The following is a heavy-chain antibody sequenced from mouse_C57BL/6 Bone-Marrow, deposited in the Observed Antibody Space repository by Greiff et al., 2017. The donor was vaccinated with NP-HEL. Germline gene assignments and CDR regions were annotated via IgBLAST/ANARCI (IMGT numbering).Heavy chain of an antibody. CDR2: IHPNSGST. V-gene: IGHV1-64*01. J-gene: IGHJ3*01. D-gene: IGHD1-2*01. CDR3: ARSGGITTEAWFAY. Sequence: VQLQQPGAELVKPGASVKLSCKASGYTFTSYWMHWVKQSPGQGLEWIGMIHPNSGSTNYNEKFKSKATLTVDKSSSTAYMQLSSLTSEDSAVYYCARSGGITTEAWFAYWGQGTLVTVSA. CDR1: GYTFTSYW.